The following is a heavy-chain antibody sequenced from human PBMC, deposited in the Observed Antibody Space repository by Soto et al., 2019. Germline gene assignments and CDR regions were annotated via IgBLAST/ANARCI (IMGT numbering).Heavy chain of an antibody. J-gene: IGHJ4*02. Sequence: QITLKESGPTLVKPTQTLTLTCTFSGFSLSTTAVGVGWIRQSPGKALEWLALIYWNDDNHYSPSLKNRLALTRDTSNNQVVLTMTNMDPVDTATYYCAHGSGWLFDYWGQGILVTVSS. D-gene: IGHD6-19*01. V-gene: IGHV2-5*01. CDR3: AHGSGWLFDY. CDR2: IYWNDDN. CDR1: GFSLSTTAVG.